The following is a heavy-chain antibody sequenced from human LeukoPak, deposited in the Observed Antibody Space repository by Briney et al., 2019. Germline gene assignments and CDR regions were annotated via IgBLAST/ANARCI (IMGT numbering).Heavy chain of an antibody. CDR2: INHSGST. J-gene: IGHJ4*02. V-gene: IGHV4-34*01. CDR3: ASSSSWTYFAY. D-gene: IGHD6-13*01. CDR1: GGSFSGYY. Sequence: SETLSLTCAVYGGSFSGYYWSWIRQPPGKGLEWIGEINHSGSTYYNPSLKSRVTISVDTSKNQFSLKLSSVTAADTAVYYCASSSSWTYFAYWGQGTLVTVSS.